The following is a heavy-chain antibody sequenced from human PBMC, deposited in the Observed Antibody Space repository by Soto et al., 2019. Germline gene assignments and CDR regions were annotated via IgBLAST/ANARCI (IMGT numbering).Heavy chain of an antibody. J-gene: IGHJ6*03. D-gene: IGHD2-8*01. CDR2: ISGSGGST. V-gene: IGHV3-23*01. CDR1: GFTFSSYA. CDR3: AKVEEGHTNYYYYYMDV. Sequence: EVQLLESGGGLVQPGGSLRLSCAASGFTFSSYAMSWVRQAPGKGLEWVSAISGSGGSTYYADSVKGRFTISRDNSKNTLYLKMNSLRAEDTAVYYCAKVEEGHTNYYYYYMDVWGKGTTVTVSS.